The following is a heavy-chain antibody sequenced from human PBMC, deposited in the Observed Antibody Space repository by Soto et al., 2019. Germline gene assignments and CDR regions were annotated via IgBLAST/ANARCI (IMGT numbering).Heavy chain of an antibody. CDR3: ARGSSSWLLDY. D-gene: IGHD6-13*01. Sequence: SETLSLTYAVYGGSFSGYYWSWIRQPPGKGLEWIGEINHSGSTNYNPSLKSRVTISVDTSKNQFSLKLSSVTAADTAVYYCARGSSSWLLDYWGQGTLVTVSS. CDR1: GGSFSGYY. V-gene: IGHV4-34*01. J-gene: IGHJ4*02. CDR2: INHSGST.